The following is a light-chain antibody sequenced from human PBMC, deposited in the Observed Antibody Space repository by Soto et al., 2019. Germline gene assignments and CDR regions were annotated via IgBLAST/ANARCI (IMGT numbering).Light chain of an antibody. V-gene: IGKV3-15*01. CDR1: QSINNK. CDR2: GAS. J-gene: IGKJ5*01. CDR3: QEYNNWPPIT. Sequence: EIVMTQSPATLSVSPGERVTLSCRASQSINNKVAWYQQKPGQAPRLLIYGASTRATGISSRFSGSASGTEPTLTITSLQCEEFAVHYCQEYNNWPPITFGQGTRLEI.